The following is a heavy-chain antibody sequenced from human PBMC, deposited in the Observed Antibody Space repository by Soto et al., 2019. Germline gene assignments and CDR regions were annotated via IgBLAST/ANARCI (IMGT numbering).Heavy chain of an antibody. J-gene: IGHJ6*03. CDR1: GFTFSSYS. Sequence: GGSLRLSCAASGFTFSSYSMNWVRQAPGKGLEWVSYISSSSSTIYYADSVKGRFTISRDNAKNSLYLQMNSLRAEDTAVYYCARDMEHDYSPSYYYYYMDVWGKGTTVTVSS. V-gene: IGHV3-48*01. CDR2: ISSSSSTI. D-gene: IGHD4-4*01. CDR3: ARDMEHDYSPSYYYYYMDV.